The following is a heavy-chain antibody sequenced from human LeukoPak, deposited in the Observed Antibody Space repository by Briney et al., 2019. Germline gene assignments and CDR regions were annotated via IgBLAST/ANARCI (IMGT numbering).Heavy chain of an antibody. CDR2: ISGDSYDI. Sequence: GESLRLSCVASGFSFNFYHMNWVRQAPGKGLEWVSSISGDSYDIYYADSVKGRFTISRDNAKNSLFLQMNSLGVEDMAVYFCATRSVMDVWGQGTTVTVSS. J-gene: IGHJ6*02. CDR3: ATRSVMDV. V-gene: IGHV3-21*01. CDR1: GFSFNFYH.